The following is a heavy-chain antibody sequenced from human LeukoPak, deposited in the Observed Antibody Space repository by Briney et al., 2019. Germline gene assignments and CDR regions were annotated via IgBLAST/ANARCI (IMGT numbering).Heavy chain of an antibody. J-gene: IGHJ6*02. CDR3: ARGMPDFWWDKYYYYYYGMDV. Sequence: PSETLSLTCTVSGGSISSGGYYWSWIRQPPGKGLEWIGEINHSGSTNYNPSLKSRITISVDTSKNQFSLKLSSVTAADTAVYYCARGMPDFWWDKYYYYYYGMDVWGQGTTVTVSS. CDR1: GGSISSGGYY. CDR2: INHSGST. V-gene: IGHV4-39*07. D-gene: IGHD3-3*01.